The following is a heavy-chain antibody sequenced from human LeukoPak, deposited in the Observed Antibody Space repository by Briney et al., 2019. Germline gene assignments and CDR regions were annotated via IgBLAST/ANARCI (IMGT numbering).Heavy chain of an antibody. CDR2: ISSSSSYI. V-gene: IGHV3-21*01. CDR3: ARLGGYCSSTSCYSDGY. Sequence: GGSLRLSCAASGFTFSSYSMNWVRQAPGKGLEWVSSISSSSSYIYYADSVKGRFTISRDNAKNSLYLQMHSLRAEDTAVYYCARLGGYCSSTSCYSDGYWGQGTLVTVSS. J-gene: IGHJ4*02. CDR1: GFTFSSYS. D-gene: IGHD2-2*01.